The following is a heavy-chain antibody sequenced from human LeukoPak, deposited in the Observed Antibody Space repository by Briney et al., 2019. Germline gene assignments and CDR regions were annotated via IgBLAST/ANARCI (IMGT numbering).Heavy chain of an antibody. V-gene: IGHV3-20*04. CDR2: INWNGGST. J-gene: IGHJ4*02. CDR3: AGGFGELNY. Sequence: GGSLRLSCAASGFTFDDYGMSWVRQAPGKGLEWVSGINWNGGSTGYADSVKGRFTISRENAKNSLYLQMNSLRAGDTAVYYCAGGFGELNYWGQGTLVTVSS. CDR1: GFTFDDYG. D-gene: IGHD3-10*01.